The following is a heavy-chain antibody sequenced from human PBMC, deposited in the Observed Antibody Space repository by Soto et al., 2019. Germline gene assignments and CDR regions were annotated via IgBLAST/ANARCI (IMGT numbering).Heavy chain of an antibody. D-gene: IGHD2-15*01. CDR3: AKDGEIGYCSGGSCHSGY. J-gene: IGHJ4*02. CDR2: ISGSGGST. V-gene: IGHV3-23*01. CDR1: GFTFSSYA. Sequence: GGSLRLSCAASGFTFSSYAMSWVRQAPGKGLEWVSAISGSGGSTYYADSVKGRFTISRDNSKNTLYLQMNSLRAEDTAVYYCAKDGEIGYCSGGSCHSGYWGQGTLVTVSS.